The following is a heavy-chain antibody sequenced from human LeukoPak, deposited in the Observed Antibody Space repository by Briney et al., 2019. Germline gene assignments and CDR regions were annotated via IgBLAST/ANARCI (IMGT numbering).Heavy chain of an antibody. CDR1: GYTFTSYD. CDR2: MNPNSGNT. CDR3: ARVGSVAGTEFDY. V-gene: IGHV1-8*01. J-gene: IGHJ4*02. D-gene: IGHD6-19*01. Sequence: ASMKVSCKASGYTFTSYDINWVRQATGQGLEWMGWMNPNSGNTGYAQKFQGRVTMTRNTSISTAYMELSSLRSEDTAVYYCARVGSVAGTEFDYWGQGTLVTVSS.